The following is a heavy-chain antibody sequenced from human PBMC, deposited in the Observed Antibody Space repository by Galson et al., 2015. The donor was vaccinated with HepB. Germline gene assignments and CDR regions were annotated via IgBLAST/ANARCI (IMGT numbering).Heavy chain of an antibody. Sequence: QSGAEVKKPGASVKVSCKASGYTFTSYGISWVRQAPGQGLEWMGWISAYNGNTNYAQKLQGRVTMTTDTSTSTAYMELRSLRSDDTAVYYCARDATVTTLGYYYGMDVWGQGTTVTVSS. J-gene: IGHJ6*02. CDR3: ARDATVTTLGYYYGMDV. V-gene: IGHV1-18*04. CDR1: GYTFTSYG. CDR2: ISAYNGNT. D-gene: IGHD4-17*01.